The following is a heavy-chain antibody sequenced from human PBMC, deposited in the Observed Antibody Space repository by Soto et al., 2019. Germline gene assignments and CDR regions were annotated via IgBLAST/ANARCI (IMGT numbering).Heavy chain of an antibody. J-gene: IGHJ6*02. CDR3: AKGGLQFLRSPGRAMDV. CDR2: IIPIFATA. V-gene: IGHV1-69*12. D-gene: IGHD5-12*01. Sequence: QVQLVQSGAEVKKPGSSVKVSCKASGGTFSSYAISWVRQAPGQELEWMGGIIPIFATAKYAQKFQGRVTITADESTSTAYMELSSLRSEDTAVYYCAKGGLQFLRSPGRAMDVWGQGTTVTVSS. CDR1: GGTFSSYA.